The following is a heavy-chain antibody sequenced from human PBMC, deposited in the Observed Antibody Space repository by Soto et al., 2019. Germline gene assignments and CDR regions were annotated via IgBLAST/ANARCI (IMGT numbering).Heavy chain of an antibody. CDR3: ASSVVVPSTMNYFDY. J-gene: IGHJ4*02. CDR2: IFPADSDT. V-gene: IGHV5-51*01. D-gene: IGHD2-15*01. CDR1: GYSFSNYW. Sequence: GGSLKISCSGSGYSFSNYWIAWVRQMPGKGLEWMGIIFPADSDTKYSPSFQGQVTISADKSISTPYLQWSSVKASDTAMYYCASSVVVPSTMNYFDYWGQGSLVTVSS.